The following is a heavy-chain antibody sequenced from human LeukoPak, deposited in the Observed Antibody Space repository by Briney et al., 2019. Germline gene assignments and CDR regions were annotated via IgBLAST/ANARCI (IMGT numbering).Heavy chain of an antibody. J-gene: IGHJ6*03. D-gene: IGHD3-9*01. CDR2: ISSSGSTI. Sequence: PGGSLRLSCAASGFTFSDYYMSWIRQAPGKGLEWVSYISSSGSTIYYADSVKGRFTISRDNAKNSLYLQMNSLRAEDTAVYYCARVVSPWPLTGYHLNYYYYMDVWGKGTTVTVSS. CDR1: GFTFSDYY. V-gene: IGHV3-11*04. CDR3: ARVVSPWPLTGYHLNYYYYMDV.